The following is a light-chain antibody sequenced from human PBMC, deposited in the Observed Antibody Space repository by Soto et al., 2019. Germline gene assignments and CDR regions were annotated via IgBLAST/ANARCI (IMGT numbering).Light chain of an antibody. CDR3: RQRSNWPIT. CDR1: QGVSSY. J-gene: IGKJ5*01. V-gene: IGKV3-11*01. CDR2: DAS. Sequence: EIVLTQSTATLSLSPGERATLSCRASQGVSSYLAWYQQKPGQAPRLLIYDASNRDTGVPARFSGSGSGTDFTLTISSLEPEDFAVYYCRQRSNWPITFGQGTRLEIK.